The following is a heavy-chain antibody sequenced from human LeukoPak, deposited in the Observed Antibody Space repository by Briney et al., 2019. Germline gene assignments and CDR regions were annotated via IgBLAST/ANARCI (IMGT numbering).Heavy chain of an antibody. V-gene: IGHV4-34*01. Sequence: SETLSLTCAVYGGSFSGYYWSWIRRPPGKGLEWIGEINHSGSTNYNPSLKSRVTISVDTSKNQFSLKLSSVTAADTAVYYCARDFIAARPFDYWGQGTLVTVSS. CDR1: GGSFSGYY. CDR3: ARDFIAARPFDY. J-gene: IGHJ4*02. CDR2: INHSGST. D-gene: IGHD6-6*01.